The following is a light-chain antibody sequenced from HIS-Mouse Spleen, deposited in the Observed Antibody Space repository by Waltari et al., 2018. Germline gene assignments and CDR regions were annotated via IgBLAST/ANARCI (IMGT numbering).Light chain of an antibody. V-gene: IGKV3-15*01. CDR1: QSVSSN. Sequence: EIVMTQSPATLSVSPGESATLPCRASQSVSSNLAWYQQKPGQAPRLLIYGASTRATGIPARFSGSGSGTEFTLTISSLQSEDFAVYYCQQYNNWPPGTFGQGTKLEIK. CDR2: GAS. J-gene: IGKJ2*01. CDR3: QQYNNWPPGT.